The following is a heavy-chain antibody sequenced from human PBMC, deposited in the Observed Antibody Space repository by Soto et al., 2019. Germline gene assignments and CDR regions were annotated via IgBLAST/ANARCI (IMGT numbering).Heavy chain of an antibody. J-gene: IGHJ4*02. Sequence: DVHLAESGGGLVQPGGSLRLSCVASGFTFSGYWMSWVRQAPGKGLEWVATIKTDGGEEYYVDSVRGRFTISRDNARDSLFLQMNGLRVEDTAIYYCATYSDCTGGGCSANPDHWGQGTLVTVSS. V-gene: IGHV3-7*01. CDR1: GFTFSGYW. CDR3: ATYSDCTGGGCSANPDH. CDR2: IKTDGGEE. D-gene: IGHD2-8*02.